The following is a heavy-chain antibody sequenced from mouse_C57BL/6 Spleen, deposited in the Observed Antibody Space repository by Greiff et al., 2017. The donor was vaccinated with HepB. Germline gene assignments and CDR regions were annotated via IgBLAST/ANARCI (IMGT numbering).Heavy chain of an antibody. V-gene: IGHV5-6*01. J-gene: IGHJ3*01. CDR3: ARQNWSWFAY. D-gene: IGHD4-1*01. CDR1: GFTFSSYG. Sequence: EVKLVESGGDLVKPGGSLKLSCAASGFTFSSYGMSWVRQTPDKRLEWVATISSGGSYTYYPDSVKGRFTISRDNAKNTLYLQMSSLKSEDTAMYYCARQNWSWFAYWGQGTLVTVSA. CDR2: ISSGGSYT.